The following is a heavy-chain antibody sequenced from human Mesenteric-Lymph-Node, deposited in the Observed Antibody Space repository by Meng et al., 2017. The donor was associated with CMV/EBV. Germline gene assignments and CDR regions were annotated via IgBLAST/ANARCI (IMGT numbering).Heavy chain of an antibody. V-gene: IGHV3-7*01. CDR3: ARVNWNYGQEKFQH. D-gene: IGHD1-7*01. Sequence: GESLKISCADSGFTFSSYWVSWVRQAPGKGLEWVASIKEDGSEKSYVDSVKGRFTISRDNAKNSLYLQMNSLRGGDTAVYYCARVNWNYGQEKFQHWGQGTLVTVSS. CDR1: GFTFSSYW. CDR2: IKEDGSEK. J-gene: IGHJ1*01.